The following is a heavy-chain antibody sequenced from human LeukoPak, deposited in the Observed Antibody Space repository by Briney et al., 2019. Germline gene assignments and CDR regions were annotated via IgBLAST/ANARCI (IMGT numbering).Heavy chain of an antibody. CDR3: AKDDDWGRYKH. V-gene: IGHV3-23*01. D-gene: IGHD3-16*01. Sequence: GGSLRLSCAASGFTFSSYAMSWVRQAPGKGLEWVSAISGSGGSTYYADSVKGRFTISRDNSKNTQSLQMNSLRADDTAVYYRAKDDDWGRYKHWGQGTLVTVSS. CDR1: GFTFSSYA. J-gene: IGHJ1*01. CDR2: ISGSGGST.